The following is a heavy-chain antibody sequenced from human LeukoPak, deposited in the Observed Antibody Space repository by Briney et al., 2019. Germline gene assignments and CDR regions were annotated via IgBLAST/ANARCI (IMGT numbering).Heavy chain of an antibody. CDR2: IYYSGST. Sequence: SETLSLTCTVSGGSISSGSYYWSWIRQPPGKGLEWIGYIYYSGSTNYSPSLKSRVTISVDTSKNQFSLKLSSVTAADTAVYYCARRYVGAYAFDIWGQGTMVTVSS. D-gene: IGHD3-16*01. CDR3: ARRYVGAYAFDI. V-gene: IGHV4-61*01. J-gene: IGHJ3*02. CDR1: GGSISSGSYY.